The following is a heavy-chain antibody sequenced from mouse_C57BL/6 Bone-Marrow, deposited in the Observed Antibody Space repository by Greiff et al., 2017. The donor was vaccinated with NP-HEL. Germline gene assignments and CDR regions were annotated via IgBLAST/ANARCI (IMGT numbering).Heavy chain of an antibody. V-gene: IGHV1-69*01. D-gene: IGHD2-1*01. CDR3: ARSSTMDY. CDR2: IDPSDSYT. Sequence: QVQLQQPGAELVMPGASVKLSCKASGYTFTSYWMHWVTQRPGQGLEWIGEIDPSDSYTNYNQKFKGKSTLTVDKSSSTAYMQLSSLTAEASAVYYCARSSTMDYWGQGTTLTVSS. J-gene: IGHJ2*01. CDR1: GYTFTSYW.